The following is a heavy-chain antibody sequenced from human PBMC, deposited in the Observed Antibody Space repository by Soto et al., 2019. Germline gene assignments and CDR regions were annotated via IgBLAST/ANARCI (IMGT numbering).Heavy chain of an antibody. CDR1: GGSVSSASYY. CDR3: ARNVQLWPTGWFDP. CDR2: IYYSGTT. V-gene: IGHV4-61*01. J-gene: IGHJ5*02. D-gene: IGHD1-1*01. Sequence: SETLSLTCTVSGGSVSSASYYWYWIRQPPGKRLEWIGYIYYSGTTNYNPSLKSRVTISVDTSKDQFSLQLRSVTPADTAVYYCARNVQLWPTGWFDPWGQGTLVTVSS.